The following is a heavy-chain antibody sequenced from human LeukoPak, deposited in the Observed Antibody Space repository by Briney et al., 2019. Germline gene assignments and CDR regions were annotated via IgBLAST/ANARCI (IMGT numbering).Heavy chain of an antibody. Sequence: GASVKVSCKASGFTFTSSAVQWVRQARGQRLEWIGWIVVGSGNTNYAQKFQGRVTMTRDTSISTAYMELSRLRSDDTAVYYCARDNTAIVVVPAATLMDYYYYYMDVWGKGTTVTVSS. V-gene: IGHV1-58*01. D-gene: IGHD2-2*01. J-gene: IGHJ6*03. CDR1: GFTFTSSA. CDR3: ARDNTAIVVVPAATLMDYYYYYMDV. CDR2: IVVGSGNT.